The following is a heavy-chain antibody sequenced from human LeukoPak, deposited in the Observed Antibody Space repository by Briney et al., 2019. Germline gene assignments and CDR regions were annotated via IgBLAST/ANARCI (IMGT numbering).Heavy chain of an antibody. CDR3: ARDRDILTPFDY. Sequence: GGSLRLSCAASGFTFSSYGMHWVRQAPGKGLEWVAVISYDGSNKYYADSVKGRFTISRDNAKNTLYLQMNSLRAEDTAVYYCARDRDILTPFDYWGQGTLVTVSS. CDR1: GFTFSSYG. J-gene: IGHJ4*02. CDR2: ISYDGSNK. D-gene: IGHD3-9*01. V-gene: IGHV3-30*03.